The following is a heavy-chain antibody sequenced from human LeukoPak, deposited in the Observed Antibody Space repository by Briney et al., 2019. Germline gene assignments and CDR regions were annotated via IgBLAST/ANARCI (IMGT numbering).Heavy chain of an antibody. D-gene: IGHD5-24*01. J-gene: IGHJ3*02. CDR1: GFTFKNYD. Sequence: GGSLGLSCAASGFTFKNYDMHWVRQTPGKGLEWVAFIRYDGGDKYYVDSVKGRLTISRDNSRNTLYLQMNSVTTEDTAVYYCAKNGDGVIYADAFEIWGQGTMVRVYS. V-gene: IGHV3-30*02. CDR3: AKNGDGVIYADAFEI. CDR2: IRYDGGDK.